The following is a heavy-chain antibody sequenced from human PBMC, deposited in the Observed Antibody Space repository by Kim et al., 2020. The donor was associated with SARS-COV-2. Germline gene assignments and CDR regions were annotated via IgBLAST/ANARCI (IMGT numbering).Heavy chain of an antibody. CDR1: GGSISSYY. D-gene: IGHD1-26*01. V-gene: IGHV4-59*08. CDR3: ARHARLLNEPGMDV. Sequence: SETLSLTCTVSGGSISSYYWSWIRQPPGKGLEWIGYIYYSGSTNYNPSLKSRVTISVDTSKNQFSLKLSSVTAADTAVYYCARHARLLNEPGMDVCGQGTTVTVSS. J-gene: IGHJ6*02. CDR2: IYYSGST.